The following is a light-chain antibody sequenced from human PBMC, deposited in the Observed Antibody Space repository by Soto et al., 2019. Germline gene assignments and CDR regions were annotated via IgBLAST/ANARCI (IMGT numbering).Light chain of an antibody. V-gene: IGLV3-10*01. Sequence: SYELTQPPSVSVSPGQTARITCSGDALPKQYVYWYQQKSGQAPVLVNYEDSKRPSGIPERFSGSNSGAVATLTISGAQVEDEGDYYCQSRDGSGNPLFGGGTKLTVL. J-gene: IGLJ2*01. CDR1: ALPKQY. CDR3: QSRDGSGNPL. CDR2: EDS.